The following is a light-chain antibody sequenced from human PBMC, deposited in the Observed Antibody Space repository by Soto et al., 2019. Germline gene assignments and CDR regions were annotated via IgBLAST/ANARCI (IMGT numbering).Light chain of an antibody. CDR3: QKYSGSPPRT. Sequence: EVVLTQSPGTLSLSPGERATLYCRTSQSIVNTYLAWYQQKPGQAPRLLMYGTSSRATGIPDRFSGSGSGTDFTLTISSLEPEDFAIYSFQKYSGSPPRTFGQGTKVEIK. V-gene: IGKV3-20*01. CDR1: QSIVNTY. CDR2: GTS. J-gene: IGKJ1*01.